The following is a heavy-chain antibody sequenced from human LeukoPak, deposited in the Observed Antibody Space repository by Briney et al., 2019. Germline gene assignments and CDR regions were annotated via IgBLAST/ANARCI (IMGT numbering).Heavy chain of an antibody. CDR1: GFTCRLNR. Sequence: GWSLSHSCAGSGFTCRLNRFSYARKASVKSLEWVANIKKDGSEKYYVDSVKGRFTISRDNSKNTLYLQMNSLRAEDTAVYYCAKDLVPRSYYYDSAAFDIWGQGTMVTVSS. D-gene: IGHD3-22*01. CDR3: AKDLVPRSYYYDSAAFDI. V-gene: IGHV3-7*05. J-gene: IGHJ3*02. CDR2: IKKDGSEK.